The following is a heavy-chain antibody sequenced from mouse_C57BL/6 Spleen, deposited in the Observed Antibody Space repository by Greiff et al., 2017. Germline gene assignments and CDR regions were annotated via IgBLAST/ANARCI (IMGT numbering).Heavy chain of an antibody. CDR2: ISDGGSYT. Sequence: VQLKESGGGLVKPGGSLKLSCAASGFTFSSYAMSWVRQTPEKRLEWVATISDGGSYTYYPDNVKGRFTISRDNAKNNLYLQMSHLKSEDTAMYYCAREIKSKDAMDYWGQGTSVTVSS. J-gene: IGHJ4*01. V-gene: IGHV5-4*01. D-gene: IGHD1-3*01. CDR1: GFTFSSYA. CDR3: AREIKSKDAMDY.